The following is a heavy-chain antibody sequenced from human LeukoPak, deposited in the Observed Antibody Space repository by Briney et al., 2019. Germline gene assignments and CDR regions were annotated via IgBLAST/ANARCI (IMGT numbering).Heavy chain of an antibody. Sequence: GGSLRLSCAVSGITFSSYGVHWVRQAPGEGLEWVAVISHDGRHKYYADSVKGRFTISRDNSNNTLYLQMNSLRGEDMAVYYCAKDFGSSGWRYYFDYWGQGTLVTVSS. CDR2: ISHDGRHK. D-gene: IGHD6-19*01. CDR3: AKDFGSSGWRYYFDY. J-gene: IGHJ4*02. V-gene: IGHV3-30*18. CDR1: GITFSSYG.